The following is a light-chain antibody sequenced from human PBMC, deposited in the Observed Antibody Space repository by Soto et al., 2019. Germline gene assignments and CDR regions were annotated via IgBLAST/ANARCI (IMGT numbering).Light chain of an antibody. J-gene: IGKJ4*01. CDR3: MQAAHTPQA. CDR1: RNLLHSNGYYY. V-gene: IGKV2-28*01. Sequence: EIVLTQSPLSLPVTPGEPASISCRSSRNLLHSNGYYYLDWYLQKPGQSPQLLIYLGSNRASGVPDRFSGSGSGTDFTLKISRVEAEDVGVYYCMQAAHTPQAFGGGTKVDIK. CDR2: LGS.